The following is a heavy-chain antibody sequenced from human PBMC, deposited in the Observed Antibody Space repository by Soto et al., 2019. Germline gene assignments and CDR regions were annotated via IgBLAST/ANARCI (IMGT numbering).Heavy chain of an antibody. V-gene: IGHV3-23*01. Sequence: EVQLLESGGGLVQPGGSLRLSCAASGFTFSTYAMNWVRQAPGNGLEWVSAISGSGGSIHYADSVKGRFTISRDNSKNTRYLQMNRLTEEDTAVYHCVKGYWKGDVWGQGTTVTVSS. D-gene: IGHD1-1*01. J-gene: IGHJ6*02. CDR3: VKGYWKGDV. CDR2: ISGSGGSI. CDR1: GFTFSTYA.